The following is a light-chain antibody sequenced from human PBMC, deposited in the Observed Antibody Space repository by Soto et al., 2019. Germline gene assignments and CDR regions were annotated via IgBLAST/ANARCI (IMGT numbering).Light chain of an antibody. V-gene: IGKV1-27*01. CDR2: AAS. CDR1: QGISVY. Sequence: DIQMTQPPSSLSASLGDRVTITCRASQGISVYLAWFQQKPGKVPKLLIYAASTLQSGVPSRFSGSGSGTDFALTIRSLPVEDGATYYCQKYNRAPLTVGGGHEVESK. CDR3: QKYNRAPLT. J-gene: IGKJ4*01.